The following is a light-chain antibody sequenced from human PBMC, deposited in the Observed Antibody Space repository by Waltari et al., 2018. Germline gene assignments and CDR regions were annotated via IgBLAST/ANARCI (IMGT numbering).Light chain of an antibody. CDR1: QSVLYSSNNKNY. J-gene: IGKJ1*01. V-gene: IGKV4-1*01. CDR2: WAS. CDR3: QQYLSTPPT. Sequence: DIVMTQSPDSPAVSLGESATINCKTSQSVLYSSNNKNYLAWYQQKPGQPPTLLIYWASTRESGVPDRFSGSGSGTDFTLTISSLQAEDVAVYYCQQYLSTPPTFGQGTKVEIK.